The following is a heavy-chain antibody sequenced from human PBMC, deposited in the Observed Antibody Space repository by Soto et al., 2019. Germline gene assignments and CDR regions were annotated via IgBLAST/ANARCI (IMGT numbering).Heavy chain of an antibody. CDR1: GYTFTGYY. J-gene: IGHJ4*02. CDR3: ARVSQQLVTPYADFDY. D-gene: IGHD6-6*01. Sequence: ASVKVSCKASGYTFTGYYMHWVRQAPGQGLEWMGWINPNSGGTNYAQKFQGWVTMTRDTSISTAYMELSRLRSDDTAVYYCARVSQQLVTPYADFDYWGQGTLVTVSS. V-gene: IGHV1-2*04. CDR2: INPNSGGT.